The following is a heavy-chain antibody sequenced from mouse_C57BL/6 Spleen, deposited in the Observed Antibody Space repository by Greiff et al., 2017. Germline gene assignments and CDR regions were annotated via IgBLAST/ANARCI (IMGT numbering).Heavy chain of an antibody. D-gene: IGHD1-1*01. Sequence: VQLQQSGAELARPGASVKLSCRASGYTFTSYGISWVKQRTGQGLEWIGEIYPRSGNTYYNEKFKGKATLTADKSSSTAYMELRSLTSEDSAVYFWAKEGGLDYGSSYAMDYWGQGTSVTVSS. J-gene: IGHJ4*01. V-gene: IGHV1-81*01. CDR3: AKEGGLDYGSSYAMDY. CDR2: IYPRSGNT. CDR1: GYTFTSYG.